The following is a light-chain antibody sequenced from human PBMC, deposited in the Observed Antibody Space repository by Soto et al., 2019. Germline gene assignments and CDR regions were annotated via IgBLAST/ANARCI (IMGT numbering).Light chain of an antibody. CDR1: QVISTS. Sequence: DILLTQSPSFLSQSIGASVTITCRASQVISTSLAWYQVKPGKAPKLLIYAAATLESGVPSRFSATVSGTEFSLTITSLQPEDFATYYCQQLFDSPITFGQGTRLEIK. V-gene: IGKV1-9*01. CDR3: QQLFDSPIT. CDR2: AAA. J-gene: IGKJ5*01.